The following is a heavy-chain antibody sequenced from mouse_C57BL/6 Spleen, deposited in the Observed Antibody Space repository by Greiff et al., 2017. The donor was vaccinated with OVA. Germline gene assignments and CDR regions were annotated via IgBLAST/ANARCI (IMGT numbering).Heavy chain of an antibody. CDR2: ISYDGSN. D-gene: IGHD1-1*01. Sequence: VQLQQSGPGLVKPSQSLSLTCSVTGYSITSGYYWNWIRQFPGNKLEWTGYISYDGSNNYNPSLKNRISITRDTSKNQFFLKLNSVTTEDTATYYCARDRGPPYYGSSYWYFDVWGTGTTVTVSS. J-gene: IGHJ1*03. CDR1: GYSITSGYY. V-gene: IGHV3-6*01. CDR3: ARDRGPPYYGSSYWYFDV.